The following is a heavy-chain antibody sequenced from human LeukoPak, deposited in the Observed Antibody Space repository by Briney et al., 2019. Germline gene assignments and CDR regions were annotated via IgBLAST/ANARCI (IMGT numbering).Heavy chain of an antibody. D-gene: IGHD6-13*01. V-gene: IGHV4-34*01. J-gene: IGHJ4*02. CDR3: ARGGSL. CDR2: INHSGST. Sequence: GSLRLSCAASGLSLSNYWMNWVRQAPGKGLEWIGEINHSGSTNYNPSLKSRVTISVDTSKNQFSLKLSSVTAADTAVYYCARGGSLWGQGTLVTVSS. CDR1: GLSLSNYW.